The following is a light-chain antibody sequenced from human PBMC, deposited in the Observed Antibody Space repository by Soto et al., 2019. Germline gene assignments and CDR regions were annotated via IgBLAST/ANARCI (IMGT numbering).Light chain of an antibody. V-gene: IGKV1-27*01. CDR3: QQYTSVPLT. CDR2: GAS. Sequence: DIQMTQSPSSLSVSVGDRVTITCRASQGITNSLAWYQQKPGKVPKLLIYGASTLQSGVPSRFSGSGSGTEFTLTISSLQPEDVTTYYCQQYTSVPLTFGGGTKVEIK. J-gene: IGKJ4*01. CDR1: QGITNS.